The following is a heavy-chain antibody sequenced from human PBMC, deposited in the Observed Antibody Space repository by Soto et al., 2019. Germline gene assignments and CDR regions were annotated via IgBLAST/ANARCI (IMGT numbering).Heavy chain of an antibody. D-gene: IGHD3-10*01. CDR3: ARDGLGSTYNWFDP. Sequence: GGSLRLSCAASGFTFSSYSMNWVRQAPGKGLEWVSYISSSISTIYYADSVTGRFTISRDNAKNSLYLQMNSLRVEDTAVYYCARDGLGSTYNWFDPWGQGTLVTFSS. V-gene: IGHV3-48*01. CDR1: GFTFSSYS. CDR2: ISSSISTI. J-gene: IGHJ5*02.